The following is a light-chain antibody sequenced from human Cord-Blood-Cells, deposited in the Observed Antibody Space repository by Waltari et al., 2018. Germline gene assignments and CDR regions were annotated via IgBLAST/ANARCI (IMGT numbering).Light chain of an antibody. V-gene: IGLV2-14*01. J-gene: IGLJ2*01. CDR1: SSDVGGYNY. Sequence: QSALTQPASVSGSPGQSITISCTGTSSDVGGYNYVSWYQQHPGKAPKLMIYDVSKRPPGVSNRFSGSKCGTTASLTISGLQAEDEADYYCSSYTSSSTYVVFGGGTKLTVL. CDR2: DVS. CDR3: SSYTSSSTYVV.